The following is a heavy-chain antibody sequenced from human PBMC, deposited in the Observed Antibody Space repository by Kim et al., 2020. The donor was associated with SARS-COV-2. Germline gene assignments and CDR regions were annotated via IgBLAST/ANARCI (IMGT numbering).Heavy chain of an antibody. CDR1: GFTFSSYA. Sequence: GGSLRLSCAASGFTFSSYAMHWVRQAPGKGLEWVAVISYDGSNKYYADSVKGRFTISRDNSKNTLYLQMNSLRAEDTAVYYCAIASYSGSYWNWFDPWG. D-gene: IGHD1-26*01. CDR2: ISYDGSNK. V-gene: IGHV3-30-3*01. J-gene: IGHJ5*02. CDR3: AIASYSGSYWNWFDP.